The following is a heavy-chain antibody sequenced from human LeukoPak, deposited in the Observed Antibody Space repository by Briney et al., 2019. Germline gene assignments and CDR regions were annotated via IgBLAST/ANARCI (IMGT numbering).Heavy chain of an antibody. J-gene: IGHJ4*02. CDR3: ARVGSRYSSSWYFDY. D-gene: IGHD6-13*01. CDR1: GYTFTSYG. V-gene: IGHV1-18*01. Sequence: ASVKVSCKASGYTFTSYGISWVRQAPGQGLEWMGWISAYNGNTNYAQKLQGRVTMTTDTSTSTAYMELRSLRSDDTAVYYCARVGSRYSSSWYFDYWGQGTLVTVSS. CDR2: ISAYNGNT.